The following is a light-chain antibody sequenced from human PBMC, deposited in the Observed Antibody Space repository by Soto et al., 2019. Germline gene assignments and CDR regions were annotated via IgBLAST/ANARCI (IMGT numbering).Light chain of an antibody. J-gene: IGLJ1*01. CDR3: SSYTGSSSYV. CDR1: SSDVGGYNY. CDR2: EVS. V-gene: IGLV2-14*01. Sequence: QSALTQPASVSGSPGQSITISCTGTSSDVGGYNYVSWYQQHPGKAPKLMIYEVSNWPSGVSNRFSGSKSGNTASLTISGLQAEDEADYYCSSYTGSSSYVFGTGTKLTVL.